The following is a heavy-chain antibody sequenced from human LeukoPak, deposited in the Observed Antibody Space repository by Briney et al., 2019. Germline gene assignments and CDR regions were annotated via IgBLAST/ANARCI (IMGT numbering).Heavy chain of an antibody. Sequence: GGSLRLSCAASGFTFSTHAMHWVRQAPGKGLEWVAVISYDGSNKYYADSVKVRFTISRDNSKNMLYVQMNSLRVEDTAVYYCARVSEGEDSHEFDYWGQGTLVTVSS. CDR3: ARVSEGEDSHEFDY. D-gene: IGHD5-18*01. CDR1: GFTFSTHA. CDR2: ISYDGSNK. J-gene: IGHJ4*02. V-gene: IGHV3-30*04.